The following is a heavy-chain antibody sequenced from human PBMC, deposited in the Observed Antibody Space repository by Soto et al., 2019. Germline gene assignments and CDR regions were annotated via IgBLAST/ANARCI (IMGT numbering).Heavy chain of an antibody. CDR2: ISIGGDHT. CDR1: GFTFSSNS. J-gene: IGHJ4*02. V-gene: IGHV3-23*01. D-gene: IGHD6-19*01. CDR3: VKWDGCGDY. Sequence: EVQLLESGGGLVQPGGSLRLSCAASGFTFSSNSMTWVRQAPGKGLEWVSGISIGGDHTFSADSVKGRFIISRDDSKNTMYLQMNSLRVDVTAVYSCVKWDGCGDYWGQGTLVTVSS.